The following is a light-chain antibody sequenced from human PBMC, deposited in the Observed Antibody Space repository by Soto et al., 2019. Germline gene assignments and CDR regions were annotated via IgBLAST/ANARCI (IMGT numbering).Light chain of an antibody. CDR3: QQYNNWPRT. Sequence: EIVMTQSPATLSVSPGERATLSCRASQSVSSNLAWYQQIPGQAPRLLIYGASTRATGIPARFSGSGSGTEFTLTLSSLQSEDFAVYYCQQYNNWPRTFGQGTKVEIK. J-gene: IGKJ1*01. V-gene: IGKV3-15*01. CDR2: GAS. CDR1: QSVSSN.